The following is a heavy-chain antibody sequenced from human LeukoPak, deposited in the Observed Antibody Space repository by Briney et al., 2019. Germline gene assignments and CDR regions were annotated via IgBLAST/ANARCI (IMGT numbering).Heavy chain of an antibody. CDR2: ISGSGDSA. V-gene: IGHV3-23*01. J-gene: IGHJ4*02. CDR1: GFTFSNYA. Sequence: GSLRLSCAASGFTFSNYAMNWVRQAPGQGLEWVSAISGSGDSAYYADSVKGRFTISRDNSKNTLYLQMNSLRAEDTAVYYCAKPLPLMVRGVTPFDYWGQGTLVTVSS. CDR3: AKPLPLMVRGVTPFDY. D-gene: IGHD3-10*01.